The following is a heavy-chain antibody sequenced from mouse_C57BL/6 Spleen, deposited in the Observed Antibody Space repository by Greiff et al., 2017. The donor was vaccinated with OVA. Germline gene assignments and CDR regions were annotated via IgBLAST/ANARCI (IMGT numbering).Heavy chain of an antibody. J-gene: IGHJ2*01. D-gene: IGHD2-3*01. CDR2: ISSGGDYI. V-gene: IGHV5-9-1*02. CDR3: TRERDGYPYYFDY. Sequence: EVKVVESGEGLVKPGGSLKLSCAASGFTFSSYAMSWVRQTPEKRLEWVAYISSGGDYIYYADTVKDRFTISRDNARNTLYLQMSSLKSEDTAMYYCTRERDGYPYYFDYWGQGTTLTVSS. CDR1: GFTFSSYA.